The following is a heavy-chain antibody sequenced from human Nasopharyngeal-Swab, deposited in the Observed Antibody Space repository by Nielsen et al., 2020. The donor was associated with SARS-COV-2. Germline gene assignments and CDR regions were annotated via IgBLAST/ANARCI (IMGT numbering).Heavy chain of an antibody. J-gene: IGHJ6*03. Sequence: WIRQSPSRGLKWLRRTYYRSKWYNDYAVSVKSRITINPDTSKNQFSLHLNSVTPEDTAVYYCARARGAYGDYYYYYYTDVWGKGTTVTVSS. V-gene: IGHV6-1*01. D-gene: IGHD4-17*01. CDR2: TYYRSKWYN. CDR3: ARARGAYGDYYYYYYTDV.